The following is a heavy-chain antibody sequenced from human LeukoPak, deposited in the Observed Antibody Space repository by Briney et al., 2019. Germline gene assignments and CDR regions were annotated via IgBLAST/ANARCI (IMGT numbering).Heavy chain of an antibody. D-gene: IGHD2-2*02. CDR1: GFTVSSNY. CDR2: IYSGGST. V-gene: IGHV3-53*01. Sequence: GGSLRLSCAASGFTVSSNYMSWVRQAPGKGLEWVSVIYSGGSTYYADSVKGRFTISRDNSKNTLYLQMNSLRAEDTAVYYCARGPIYGRSGKGDYWGQGTLVTVSS. J-gene: IGHJ4*02. CDR3: ARGPIYGRSGKGDY.